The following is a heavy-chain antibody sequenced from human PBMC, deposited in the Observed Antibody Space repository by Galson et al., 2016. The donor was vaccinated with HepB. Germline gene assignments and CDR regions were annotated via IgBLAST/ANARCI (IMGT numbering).Heavy chain of an antibody. J-gene: IGHJ3*02. D-gene: IGHD3-3*01. CDR1: GFPFSTYS. CDR2: ISSSSSYM. V-gene: IGHV3-21*06. CDR3: ARGHYDFWSGPSRRAFDI. Sequence: SLRLSCAASGFPFSTYSMNWVRQAPGKGLEWVSSISSSSSYMDYADSMRGRFTISRDNAKNSLYLRMNSLSAEDTAVYYCARGHYDFWSGPSRRAFDIWGQGTMVTVSS.